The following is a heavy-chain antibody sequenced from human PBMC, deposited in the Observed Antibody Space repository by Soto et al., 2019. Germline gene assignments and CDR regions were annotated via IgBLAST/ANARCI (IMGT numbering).Heavy chain of an antibody. V-gene: IGHV1-3*01. J-gene: IGHJ4*02. CDR3: ARDKYSYGYSTFDC. Sequence: KFQGRVTITRDTSASTAYMELSSLRSEDTAVYYCARDKYSYGYSTFDCWGQGTLVTVSS. D-gene: IGHD5-18*01.